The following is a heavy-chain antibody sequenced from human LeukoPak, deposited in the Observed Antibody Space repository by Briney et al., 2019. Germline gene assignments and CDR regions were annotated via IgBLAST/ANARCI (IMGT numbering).Heavy chain of an antibody. V-gene: IGHV3-30*02. D-gene: IGHD3-10*01. CDR2: IRSDGSHS. J-gene: IGHJ4*02. Sequence: PGGSLRLSCAASGFTFRSYGMHWVHQAPGKGLEWVAFIRSDGSHSYYADSVKGRLVISRDNSKNTLYLQMNSLRAEDTAVYYCAPSYYFGSGSNDWGQGTLVIVSS. CDR3: APSYYFGSGSND. CDR1: GFTFRSYG.